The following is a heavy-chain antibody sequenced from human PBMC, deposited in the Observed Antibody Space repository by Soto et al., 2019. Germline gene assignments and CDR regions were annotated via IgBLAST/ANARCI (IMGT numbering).Heavy chain of an antibody. V-gene: IGHV2-5*01. CDR2: IYWNDDT. D-gene: IGHD3-22*01. Sequence: SGPTLVNPTQTLTLTCTFSGFSLSTSGVGVGWIRQPPGKALEWLALIYWNDDTRYSPSLKSRLTVTRDTSKSQVVLTMTNMDPVDTATYYCAHGAYYASSGSYFQFDYWGQGTLVTVSS. CDR1: GFSLSTSGVG. J-gene: IGHJ4*02. CDR3: AHGAYYASSGSYFQFDY.